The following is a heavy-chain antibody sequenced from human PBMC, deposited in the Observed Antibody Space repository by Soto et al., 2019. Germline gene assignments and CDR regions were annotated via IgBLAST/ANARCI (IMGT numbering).Heavy chain of an antibody. V-gene: IGHV3-33*01. J-gene: IGHJ5*02. CDR2: IWYDGSNK. D-gene: IGHD6-19*01. Sequence: GGSLRLSCAASGFTFSSYGMHWVRQAPGKGLEWVAVIWYDGSNKYYADSVKGRFTISRDNSKNTLYLQMNSLRAEDTAVYYCARARDRSVWYNWFDPWGQGTLVTVSS. CDR3: ARARDRSVWYNWFDP. CDR1: GFTFSSYG.